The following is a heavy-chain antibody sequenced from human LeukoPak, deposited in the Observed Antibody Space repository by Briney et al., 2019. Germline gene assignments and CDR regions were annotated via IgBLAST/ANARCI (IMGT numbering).Heavy chain of an antibody. D-gene: IGHD6-19*01. J-gene: IGHJ4*02. CDR3: ARLVPGYSSGWTFDY. CDR1: GYSFTSYW. CDR2: IYPGDSDT. V-gene: IGHV5-51*01. Sequence: GESLKISCKGSGYSFTSYWIGWVRQMPGKGLEWMGIIYPGDSDTRYSPSFQGQVTISADKSISTAHLQWSSLKASDTAMYYCARLVPGYSSGWTFDYWGQGTLVTVSS.